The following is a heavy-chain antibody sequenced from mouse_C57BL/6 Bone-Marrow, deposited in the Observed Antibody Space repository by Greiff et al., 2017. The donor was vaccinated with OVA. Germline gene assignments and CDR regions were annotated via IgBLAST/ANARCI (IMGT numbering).Heavy chain of an antibody. CDR2: ISDGGSYT. D-gene: IGHD2-12*01. CDR3: ASRLRRFAY. CDR1: GFTFSSYA. J-gene: IGHJ3*01. Sequence: EVNVVESGGGLVKPGGSLKLSCAASGFTFSSYAMSWVRQTPEKRLEWVATISDGGSYTYYPDNVKGRFTISRDNAKNNLYLQMSHLKSEDTAMYYCASRLRRFAYWGQGTLVTVSA. V-gene: IGHV5-4*03.